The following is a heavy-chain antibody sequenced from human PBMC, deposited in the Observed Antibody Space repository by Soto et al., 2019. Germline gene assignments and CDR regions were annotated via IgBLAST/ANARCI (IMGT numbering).Heavy chain of an antibody. CDR1: GYSFTSYW. CDR2: IYPGGSDT. V-gene: IGHV5-51*01. D-gene: IGHD2-2*02. J-gene: IGHJ6*02. Sequence: GESLKISCKSSGYSFTSYWIGWVRQMPGKGLEWMGIIYPGGSDTRYSPSFQGQVTISADKSISTAYLQWSSLKASDTAMYYCARHVTVVVPAAIPAYYYYGMDVWGQGTTVTVSS. CDR3: ARHVTVVVPAAIPAYYYYGMDV.